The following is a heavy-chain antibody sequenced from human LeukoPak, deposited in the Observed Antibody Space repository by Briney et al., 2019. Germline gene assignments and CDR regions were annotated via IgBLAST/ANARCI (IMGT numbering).Heavy chain of an antibody. CDR2: INPNSGVT. CDR3: ARGLQWLEAFDY. V-gene: IGHV1-2*02. Sequence: ASVKVSCKASGYTFTGYYIHWVRQAPGQGLELMGWINPNSGVTHYPQKFQGRVTLTRDTSIRTAYMEVSSLRSDDTAVYYCARGLQWLEAFDYWGLGTLVTVSS. CDR1: GYTFTGYY. D-gene: IGHD6-19*01. J-gene: IGHJ4*02.